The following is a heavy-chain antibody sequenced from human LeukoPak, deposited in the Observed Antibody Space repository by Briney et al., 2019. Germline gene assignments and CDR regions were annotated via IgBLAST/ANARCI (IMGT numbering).Heavy chain of an antibody. V-gene: IGHV4-4*07. CDR1: GGSISSDY. Sequence: SETLSLTCTVSGGSISSDYWSWIRQPDGKGLEWIGRIYTSGSTNYNPSLKSRVSMSVDTSTNQFSLKLSSVTAADTAVYYCARDSLVHPNRWFDPWGRGTLVTVSS. J-gene: IGHJ5*02. D-gene: IGHD6-13*01. CDR2: IYTSGST. CDR3: ARDSLVHPNRWFDP.